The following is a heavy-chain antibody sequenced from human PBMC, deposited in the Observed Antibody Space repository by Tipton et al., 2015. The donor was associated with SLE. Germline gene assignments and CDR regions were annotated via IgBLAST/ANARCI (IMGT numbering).Heavy chain of an antibody. CDR2: IYPGDSDT. CDR3: AKRGGAWNAALYTFDV. CDR1: GYTFTNSW. Sequence: QLVQSGAEVKKPRESLKISCRGSGYTFTNSWIGWVRQMPGKGLEWMGMIYPGDSDTRYSPSFEGQVTISADKSVSAAYLHWTSVKASDTAIYYCAKRGGAWNAALYTFDVWGQGTAVTVSS. J-gene: IGHJ3*01. D-gene: IGHD1-1*01. V-gene: IGHV5-51*03.